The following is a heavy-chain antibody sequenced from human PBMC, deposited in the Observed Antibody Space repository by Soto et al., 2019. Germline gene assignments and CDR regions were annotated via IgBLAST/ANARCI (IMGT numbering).Heavy chain of an antibody. CDR3: ARDDIGLGIDY. Sequence: ASVKVSCKASGYTCTSYAMHWVLQAPGQRLEWMGWINAGNGNTKYSQKFQGRVTITRDTSASTAYMELSSLRSEDTAVYYCARDDIGLGIDYWGLGTLVTVSS. CDR2: INAGNGNT. V-gene: IGHV1-3*01. CDR1: GYTCTSYA. D-gene: IGHD1-26*01. J-gene: IGHJ4*02.